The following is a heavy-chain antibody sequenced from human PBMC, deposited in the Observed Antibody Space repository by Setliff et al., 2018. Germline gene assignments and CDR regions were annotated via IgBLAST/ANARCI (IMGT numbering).Heavy chain of an antibody. CDR1: GYSFTSYW. CDR2: IYPGDSDT. J-gene: IGHJ3*02. D-gene: IGHD3-22*01. V-gene: IGHV5-51*01. Sequence: KISCKGSGYSFTSYWIGWVRQMPGKGLERMGIIYPGDSDTRYSPSFQGQVTISADKSISTAYLQWSSLKASDTAMYYCARQFYYDSSGTGAFDIWGQGTMVTVSS. CDR3: ARQFYYDSSGTGAFDI.